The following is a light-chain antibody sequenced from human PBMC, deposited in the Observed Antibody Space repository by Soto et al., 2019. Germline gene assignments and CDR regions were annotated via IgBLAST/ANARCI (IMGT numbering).Light chain of an antibody. V-gene: IGKV1-39*01. CDR2: AAS. J-gene: IGKJ5*01. Sequence: DIQMTQSPSSLSASVGDRVTITCRASQSISIYLNWYQQKPGEAPKFLIFAASTLQSGVPSRFSGSGSGTDFTLTISSLQPEDFATYYCQQSYSAPSTFGQGTRLEIK. CDR1: QSISIY. CDR3: QQSYSAPST.